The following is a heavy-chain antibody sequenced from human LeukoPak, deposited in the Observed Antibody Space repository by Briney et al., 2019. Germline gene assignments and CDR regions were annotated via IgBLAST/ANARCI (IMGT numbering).Heavy chain of an antibody. J-gene: IGHJ4*02. D-gene: IGHD1-14*01. CDR2: INHSGST. CDR1: GGSFSGYY. Sequence: SETLSLTYAVYGGSFSGYYWSWIRQPPGKGLEWIGEINHSGSTNYNPSLKSRVTISVDTSKNQFSLKLSSVTAADTAVYYCARGRTTGPYGYWGQGTLVTVSS. V-gene: IGHV4-34*01. CDR3: ARGRTTGPYGY.